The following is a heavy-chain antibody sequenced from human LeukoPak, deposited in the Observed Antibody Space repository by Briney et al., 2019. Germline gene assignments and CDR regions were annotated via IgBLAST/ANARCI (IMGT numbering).Heavy chain of an antibody. V-gene: IGHV1-46*01. Sequence: GASMKVSCKASGYTFTSYYMHWVRQAPGQGLEWMGIINPSGGSTSYAQKFQGRVTMTRDMSTSTVYMELSSLRSEDMAVYYCARDSSPRRPDAFDIWGQGTMVTVSS. D-gene: IGHD2-2*01. CDR3: ARDSSPRRPDAFDI. CDR2: INPSGGST. J-gene: IGHJ3*02. CDR1: GYTFTSYY.